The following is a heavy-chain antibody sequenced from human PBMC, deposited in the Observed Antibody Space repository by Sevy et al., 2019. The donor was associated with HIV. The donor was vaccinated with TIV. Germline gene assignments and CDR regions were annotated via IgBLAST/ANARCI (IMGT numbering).Heavy chain of an antibody. CDR3: AAPRASGWYEGTGGYFDF. D-gene: IGHD6-19*01. J-gene: IGHJ2*01. CDR1: GGCISSSSYY. CDR2: IYSTGST. Sequence: SETLSLTCTVSGGCISSSSYYWGWIRQPPGKGQEWIGSIYSTGSTSYNPSLRSRVTVSADTSKNQLSLKLDSVSAADTAVYYCAAPRASGWYEGTGGYFDFWGRGTLVTVSS. V-gene: IGHV4-39*01.